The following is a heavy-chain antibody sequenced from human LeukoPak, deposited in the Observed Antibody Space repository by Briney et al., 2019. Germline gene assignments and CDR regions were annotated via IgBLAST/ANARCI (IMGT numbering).Heavy chain of an antibody. CDR2: ISYDGSNK. V-gene: IGHV3-30*04. CDR3: ARARLRDNWFDP. J-gene: IGHJ5*02. CDR1: GGTFSSYA. D-gene: IGHD4-17*01. Sequence: SCKASGGTFSSYAMHWVRQAPGKGLEWVAVISYDGSNKYYADSVKGRFTISRDNSKNTLYLQMNSLRAEDTAVYYCARARLRDNWFDPWGQGTLVTVSS.